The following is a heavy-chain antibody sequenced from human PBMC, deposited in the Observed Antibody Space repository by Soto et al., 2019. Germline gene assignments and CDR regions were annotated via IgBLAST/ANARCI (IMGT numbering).Heavy chain of an antibody. V-gene: IGHV4-59*01. Sequence: QVQLQESGPGLVKPSETLSLTCTVSGGSISSYYWSWIRQPPGKGLEWIGYIYYSGSTNYNPSLKRRVTLSVDASKNRFSLKLSSVTGADAAVYYCARGFGYDFWSGYYTPFGYYMDVWGKGTTVTVSS. CDR1: GGSISSYY. CDR2: IYYSGST. CDR3: ARGFGYDFWSGYYTPFGYYMDV. J-gene: IGHJ6*03. D-gene: IGHD3-3*01.